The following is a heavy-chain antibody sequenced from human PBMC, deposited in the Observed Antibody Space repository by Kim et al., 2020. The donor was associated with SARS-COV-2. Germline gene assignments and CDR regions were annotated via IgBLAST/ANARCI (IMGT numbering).Heavy chain of an antibody. J-gene: IGHJ1*01. Sequence: SETLSLTCTVSGGSISSYYWSWIRQPPGKGLEWIGYIYYSGSTNYNPSLKSRVTISVDTSKNQFSLKPSSVTAADTAVYYCARVDRAAGTLTSEYFQHWGQGTLVTVSS. CDR1: GGSISSYY. CDR3: ARVDRAAGTLTSEYFQH. V-gene: IGHV4-59*01. D-gene: IGHD6-13*01. CDR2: IYYSGST.